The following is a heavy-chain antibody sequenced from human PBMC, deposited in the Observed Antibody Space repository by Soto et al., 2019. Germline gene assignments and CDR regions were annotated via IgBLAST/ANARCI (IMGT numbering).Heavy chain of an antibody. J-gene: IGHJ4*02. CDR1: GGSFSGYY. D-gene: IGHD2-8*02. Sequence: QVQLQPWGAGLLKPSETLSLTCAVYGGSFSGYYWTWIRQPPGTGLEWIGEINHSGSTNYKPSLKSRVTIAVDTSKNQFSLKLTSVTAAETDVYYGARDKITGLFDYWGQGTLVTVSS. CDR2: INHSGST. V-gene: IGHV4-34*01. CDR3: ARDKITGLFDY.